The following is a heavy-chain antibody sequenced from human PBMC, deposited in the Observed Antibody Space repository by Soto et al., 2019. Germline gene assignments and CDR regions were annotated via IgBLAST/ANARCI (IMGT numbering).Heavy chain of an antibody. V-gene: IGHV1-2*02. J-gene: IGHJ4*02. Sequence: ASVKVSCKASGCTFTGYYMHWVRQAPGQGLEWMGWINPNSGGTNYAQKFQGRVTMTRDTSISTAYMELSRLRSDDTAVYYCASEIGYCTNGVCLIDYWGQGTLVTVSS. CDR3: ASEIGYCTNGVCLIDY. CDR2: INPNSGGT. CDR1: GCTFTGYY. D-gene: IGHD2-8*01.